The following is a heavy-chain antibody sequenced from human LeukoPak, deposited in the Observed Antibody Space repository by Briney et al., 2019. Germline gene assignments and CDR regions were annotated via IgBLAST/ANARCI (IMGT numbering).Heavy chain of an antibody. CDR3: ARDDIVVVPAANGMDV. CDR2: ISYDGSNK. D-gene: IGHD2-2*01. J-gene: IGHJ6*02. CDR1: GFTFSSCA. Sequence: GGSLRLSCAASGFTFSSCAMHWVRQAPGKGLEWVAVISYDGSNKYYADSVKGRFTISRDNSKNTLYLQMNSLRAEDTAVYYCARDDIVVVPAANGMDVWGQGTTVTVSS. V-gene: IGHV3-30-3*01.